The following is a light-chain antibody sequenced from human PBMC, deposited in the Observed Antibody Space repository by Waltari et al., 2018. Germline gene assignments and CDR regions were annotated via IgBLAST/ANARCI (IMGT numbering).Light chain of an antibody. J-gene: IGKJ4*01. Sequence: DVVMTQSPLFLPVPPGEPASISFRSSQTLLNSNGYNYLDWFLQKPGQSPQLLIYSGSNRASGVPDRFSGSGSGTDFTLKISRVEAEDVGIYYCMQALQTPLTFGGGTKVEIK. V-gene: IGKV2-28*01. CDR3: MQALQTPLT. CDR1: QTLLNSNGYNY. CDR2: SGS.